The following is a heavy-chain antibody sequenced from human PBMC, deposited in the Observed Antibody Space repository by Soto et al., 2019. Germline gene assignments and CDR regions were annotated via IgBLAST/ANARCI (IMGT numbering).Heavy chain of an antibody. CDR3: ARAVGDPLYYLDY. V-gene: IGHV4-59*08. Sequence: QVQLQESGPGLVRPSETLSLTCTVSSDSISSYYWFWIRQSPGKGLEWIGYTDYSGNTNYNPSLKIRVTISGDTSKNQFALRLSSVTAAATAVYYCARAVGDPLYYLDYWCQGTLVTVSS. J-gene: IGHJ4*02. CDR1: SDSISSYY. CDR2: TDYSGNT. D-gene: IGHD6-19*01.